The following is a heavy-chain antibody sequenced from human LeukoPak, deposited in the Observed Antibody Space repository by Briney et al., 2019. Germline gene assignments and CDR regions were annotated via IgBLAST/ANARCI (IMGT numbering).Heavy chain of an antibody. CDR3: ARDASWKPFDY. Sequence: ASVKVSCKASGYTFTHYYIHWVRQAPGQGLEWMGWINPNSGGTNYAQKFQGRVTMTRDTSISTSYMDLSSLRSDDTALYYCARDASWKPFDYWGQGSLVTVSS. D-gene: IGHD1-1*01. CDR2: INPNSGGT. CDR1: GYTFTHYY. V-gene: IGHV1-2*02. J-gene: IGHJ4*02.